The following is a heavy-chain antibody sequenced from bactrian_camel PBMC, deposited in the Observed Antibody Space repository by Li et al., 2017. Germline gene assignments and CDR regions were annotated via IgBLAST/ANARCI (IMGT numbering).Heavy chain of an antibody. Sequence: HVQLVESGGGSVRPGGSLTLSCVASRFTASTGCMAWFRQAPGKEREGVARIATGSGNTYYADSVKGRFTISQDNAKNTVYLQMNSLKPEDTAMYYCAARGPYCYTKLSVRDFTYWGQGTQVTVS. J-gene: IGHJ6*01. V-gene: IGHV3S1*01. D-gene: IGHD2*01. CDR2: IATGSGNT. CDR1: RFTASTGC. CDR3: AARGPYCYTKLSVRDFTY.